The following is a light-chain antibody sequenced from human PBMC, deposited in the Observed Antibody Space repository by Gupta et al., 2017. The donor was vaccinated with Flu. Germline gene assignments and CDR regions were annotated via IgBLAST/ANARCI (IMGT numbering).Light chain of an antibody. V-gene: IGKV1-39*01. CDR3: QRSYSNPRT. Sequence: DIQMTQSPSSLSASVGDRATITCRTTQSISTYLNWYQQKPGKVPKVLIYSVSTLQSGVPSRFSGSASGTEFTLTISSLQPEDFATYYCQRSYSNPRTFGQGTKV. CDR1: QSISTY. CDR2: SVS. J-gene: IGKJ1*01.